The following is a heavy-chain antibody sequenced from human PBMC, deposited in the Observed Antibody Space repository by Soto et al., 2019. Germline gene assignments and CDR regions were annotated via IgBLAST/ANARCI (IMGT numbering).Heavy chain of an antibody. Sequence: ASVKVSCKASGYTFTSYAMHWVRQAPGQRLEWMGWINAGNGNTKYSQKFQGRVTITTDTSASTAYMELSSLRSDDTAVYYCARIVGADRRWFDPWGQGTLVTVSS. V-gene: IGHV1-3*01. D-gene: IGHD1-26*01. CDR2: INAGNGNT. J-gene: IGHJ5*02. CDR3: ARIVGADRRWFDP. CDR1: GYTFTSYA.